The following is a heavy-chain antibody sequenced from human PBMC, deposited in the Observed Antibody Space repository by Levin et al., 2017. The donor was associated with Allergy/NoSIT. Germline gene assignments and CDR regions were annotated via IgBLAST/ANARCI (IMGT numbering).Heavy chain of an antibody. D-gene: IGHD1-26*01. J-gene: IGHJ4*02. V-gene: IGHV3-23*01. Sequence: GGSLRLSCAASGFTFSSYAMSWVRQAPGKGLEWVSAISGSGGSTYYADSVKGRFTISRDNSKNTLYLQMNSLRAEDTAVYYCAKDHPLLIYPWELLPSYFDYWSQGTLVTVSS. CDR3: AKDHPLLIYPWELLPSYFDY. CDR2: ISGSGGST. CDR1: GFTFSSYA.